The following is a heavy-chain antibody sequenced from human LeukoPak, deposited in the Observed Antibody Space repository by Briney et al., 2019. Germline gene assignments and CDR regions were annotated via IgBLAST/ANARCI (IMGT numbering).Heavy chain of an antibody. CDR1: GYTFTNYD. V-gene: IGHV1-8*03. Sequence: ASVKVSCKASGYTFTNYDINWVRQATGQGLEWMGWMNPNSGNTGYAQKFQGRVTITRNTSISTTYMELSSLRSEDTAVYYCSRGIPWMITFGGVVVPTYSWFDPWGQGTLVTVSS. CDR3: SRGIPWMITFGGVVVPTYSWFDP. D-gene: IGHD3-16*02. CDR2: MNPNSGNT. J-gene: IGHJ5*02.